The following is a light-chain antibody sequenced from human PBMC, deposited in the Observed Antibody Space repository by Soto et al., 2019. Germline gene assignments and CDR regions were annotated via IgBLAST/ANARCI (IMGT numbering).Light chain of an antibody. V-gene: IGKV3-15*01. CDR2: GAS. CDR3: QQYSNWPWT. J-gene: IGKJ1*01. Sequence: EIVITQSPSTVSLSPLERSTLSCGASQSVSSNLAWYQQKPGQAPRLVVYGASSRATGIPARFRGSGSGTEFTLTISSLQSEDFAVYYCQQYSNWPWTFGQGTKVDI. CDR1: QSVSSN.